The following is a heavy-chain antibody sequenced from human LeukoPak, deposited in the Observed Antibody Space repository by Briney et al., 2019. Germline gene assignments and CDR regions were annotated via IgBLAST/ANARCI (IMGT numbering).Heavy chain of an antibody. J-gene: IGHJ4*02. D-gene: IGHD1-14*01. CDR3: ARDIN. CDR2: ISSNGGST. Sequence: GGSLRLSCAASGFTFNSYAMTWVRQAPGKGLEYVSAISSNGGSTYYANSVKGRFTISRDNSKNTLYLQMGSLRAEDMAVYYCARDINWGQGTLVTVSS. CDR1: GFTFNSYA. V-gene: IGHV3-64*01.